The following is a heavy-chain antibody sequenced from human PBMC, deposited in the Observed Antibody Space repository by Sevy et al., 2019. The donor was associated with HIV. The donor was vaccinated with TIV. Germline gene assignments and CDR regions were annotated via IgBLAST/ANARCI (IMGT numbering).Heavy chain of an antibody. J-gene: IGHJ3*02. CDR3: ARDLDNWNENDAFDI. D-gene: IGHD1-20*01. CDR2: ISAYNGNT. V-gene: IGHV1-18*04. Sequence: ASVKVSCKASGYTFTSYGISWVRQAPGQGLEWMGWISAYNGNTNYAQKLQGRVTMTTDTSTSTAYMVLRSLRSDDTAVYYCARDLDNWNENDAFDIWGQGTMVTVSS. CDR1: GYTFTSYG.